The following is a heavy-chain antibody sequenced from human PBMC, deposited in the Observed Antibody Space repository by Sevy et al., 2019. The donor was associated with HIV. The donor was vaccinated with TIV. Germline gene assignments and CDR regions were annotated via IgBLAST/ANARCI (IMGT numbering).Heavy chain of an antibody. J-gene: IGHJ4*02. CDR1: RYSFGSIYY. V-gene: IGHV4-38-2*02. CDR2: AYHSGST. Sequence: SETLSLICTVSRYSFGSIYYWGWIRQPPGKGLEWIGSAYHSGSTYYNPSLKSRVTISVDTSKNRFSLKVTSVTAADTAVYYCARDLGLGIQFDYWGQGTLVTVSS. D-gene: IGHD3-9*01. CDR3: ARDLGLGIQFDY.